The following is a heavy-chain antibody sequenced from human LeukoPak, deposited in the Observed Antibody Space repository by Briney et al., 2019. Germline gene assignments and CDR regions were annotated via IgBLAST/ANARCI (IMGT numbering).Heavy chain of an antibody. D-gene: IGHD6-19*01. Sequence: SETLSLTCTVSGGSISSYYWSWIRQPAGKGLEWIGRIYTSGSTNYNPSLKSRVTMSVDTSKNQFSLKLSSVTAADTAVYYCARLILAYSSGWDLFDYWGQGTLVTVSS. V-gene: IGHV4-4*07. CDR2: IYTSGST. CDR3: ARLILAYSSGWDLFDY. J-gene: IGHJ4*02. CDR1: GGSISSYY.